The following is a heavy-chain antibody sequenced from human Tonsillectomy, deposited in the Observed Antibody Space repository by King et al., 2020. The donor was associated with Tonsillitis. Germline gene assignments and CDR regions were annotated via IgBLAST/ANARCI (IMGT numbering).Heavy chain of an antibody. CDR1: GGTFSSYA. Sequence: QLVQSGAEVKKPGSSVKVSCKASGGTFSSYAISWVRQAPGQGLEWMGGIIPFFGTANYAQKFQGRVTITADKSTSTAYMELSSLRSEDTAVYYCARDRGTIFGVVMNPRYYYYMDVWGKGTTVTVSS. D-gene: IGHD3-3*01. CDR3: ARDRGTIFGVVMNPRYYYYMDV. J-gene: IGHJ6*03. CDR2: IIPFFGTA. V-gene: IGHV1-69*06.